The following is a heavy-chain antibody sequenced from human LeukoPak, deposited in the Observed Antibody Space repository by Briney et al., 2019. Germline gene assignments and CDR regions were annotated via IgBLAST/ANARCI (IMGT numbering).Heavy chain of an antibody. Sequence: GASLKISCKGSGYSFTSYWIGWVRQMPGKGLEPLGIIYPGDSDTSYSPSFQGQVTISADKSITTAYLQWSSLKASDTAMYYCARHEDCSSTSCPAYYWGQGTLVTVSS. J-gene: IGHJ4*02. CDR1: GYSFTSYW. CDR3: ARHEDCSSTSCPAYY. CDR2: IYPGDSDT. D-gene: IGHD2-2*01. V-gene: IGHV5-51*01.